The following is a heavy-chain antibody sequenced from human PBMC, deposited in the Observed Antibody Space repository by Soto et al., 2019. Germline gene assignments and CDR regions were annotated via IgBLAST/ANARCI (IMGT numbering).Heavy chain of an antibody. D-gene: IGHD6-13*01. Sequence: EVQLVESGGGLVQPGRSLRLSCAASGFTFDDYVMHWVRQAPGKGLEWVSGISWNSGSIGYADSVKGRFTISRDNAKNSLYLQMNSLRAEDTALYYCAKDFSWYDYGMDVWGQGTTVTVSS. CDR3: AKDFSWYDYGMDV. CDR1: GFTFDDYV. CDR2: ISWNSGSI. V-gene: IGHV3-9*01. J-gene: IGHJ6*02.